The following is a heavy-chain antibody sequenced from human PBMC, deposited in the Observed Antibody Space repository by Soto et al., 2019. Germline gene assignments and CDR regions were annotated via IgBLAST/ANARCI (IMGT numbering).Heavy chain of an antibody. CDR3: ARGGIAGAGPHTFYYYYRDV. V-gene: IGHV1-2*04. Sequence: QVQLVQSGAEVKKPGASVKVSCKASGYTFTGYYMHWVRQAPGQGLEWMGWINPNSGGTNYAQKCQGWVTMTRDTSISTAYRELSRLRSDDTAVYYCARGGIAGAGPHTFYYYYRDVWGKGTTVTVSS. D-gene: IGHD6-13*01. CDR1: GYTFTGYY. J-gene: IGHJ6*03. CDR2: INPNSGGT.